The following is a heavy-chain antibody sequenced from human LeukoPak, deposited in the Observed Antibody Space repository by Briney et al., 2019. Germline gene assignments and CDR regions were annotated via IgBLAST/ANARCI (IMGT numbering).Heavy chain of an antibody. Sequence: SETLSLTCTVSGGSIRSSTYYWGWIRQPPGKGLEWIGSIYYSGHTYYDPSLKSRLTISVDTSKNQFSLRLSSVTAADTAVYYCATQAVAGTFDIWGQGTMVTVSS. J-gene: IGHJ3*02. V-gene: IGHV4-39*01. CDR3: ATQAVAGTFDI. D-gene: IGHD6-19*01. CDR1: GGSIRSSTYY. CDR2: IYYSGHT.